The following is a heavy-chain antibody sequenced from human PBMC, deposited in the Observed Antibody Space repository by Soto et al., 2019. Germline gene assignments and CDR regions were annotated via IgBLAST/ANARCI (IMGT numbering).Heavy chain of an antibody. J-gene: IGHJ6*03. CDR1: GGSISSSSYY. D-gene: IGHD4-17*01. CDR2: IYYSGST. CDR3: ARHPTLIGPDDGDYDGHYYYDMDV. Sequence: QLQLQESGPGLVKPSATLSLTCTVSGGSISSSSYYWGWIRQPPGKGLEWIGSIYYSGSTYYNPCDKSRTTLSVYTYKNQFSPKLSSVTAADTAVYYCARHPTLIGPDDGDYDGHYYYDMDVWGKGTTVTVSS. V-gene: IGHV4-39*01.